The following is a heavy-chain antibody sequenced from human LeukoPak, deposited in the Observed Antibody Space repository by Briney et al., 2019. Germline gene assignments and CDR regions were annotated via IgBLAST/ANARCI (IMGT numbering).Heavy chain of an antibody. J-gene: IGHJ4*02. CDR1: GFTFSSYA. CDR3: AKDAYDSMYYFDY. Sequence: PGGSLRLSCAASGFTFSSYAMSWVRQAPGKGLEWVSGISWNSGSIGYADSVKGRFTISRDNAKNSLYLQMNSLRAEDTALYYCAKDAYDSMYYFDYWGQGTLVTVSS. D-gene: IGHD3-3*01. V-gene: IGHV3-9*01. CDR2: ISWNSGSI.